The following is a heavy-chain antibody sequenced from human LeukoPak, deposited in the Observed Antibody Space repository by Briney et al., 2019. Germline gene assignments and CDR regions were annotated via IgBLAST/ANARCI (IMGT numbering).Heavy chain of an antibody. CDR3: ARVGNRPPRYIFFGGSKPTLYFDY. CDR2: INHSGST. CDR1: GGSISSYY. J-gene: IGHJ4*02. Sequence: SETLSLTCTVSGGSISSYYWSWIRQPPGKGLEWIGEINHSGSTNYNPSLKSRVTISVDTSKNQFSLKLSSVTAADTAVYYCARVGNRPPRYIFFGGSKPTLYFDYWGQGTLVTVSS. V-gene: IGHV4-34*01. D-gene: IGHD5-24*01.